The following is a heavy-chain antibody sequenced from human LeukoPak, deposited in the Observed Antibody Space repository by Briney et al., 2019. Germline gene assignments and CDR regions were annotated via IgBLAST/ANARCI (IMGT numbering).Heavy chain of an antibody. Sequence: GESLKISCQGFGYPFTTSWIGWVRQLPGKGLEWTAIIYAGNSDAKYSPSFQGQVSITTDRSISTAYLHWSSLKASDTAIYYCAIINHPDGRVYWGQGTLVTVSS. V-gene: IGHV5-51*01. J-gene: IGHJ4*02. CDR1: GYPFTTSW. D-gene: IGHD5-24*01. CDR2: IYAGNSDA. CDR3: AIINHPDGRVY.